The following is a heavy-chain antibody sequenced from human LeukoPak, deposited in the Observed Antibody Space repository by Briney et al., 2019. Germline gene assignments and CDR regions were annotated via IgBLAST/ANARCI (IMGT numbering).Heavy chain of an antibody. Sequence: GGSLRLSCAASGFTFSSYWMDWVRQAPGKGLEWVANIKEDGGAKNYVDSVKGRFTISRDNAKNSLYLQMNSLRAEDTAVYYCARRGYNWKFDYWGQGTLVTVSS. CDR3: ARRGYNWKFDY. J-gene: IGHJ4*02. D-gene: IGHD1-20*01. CDR2: IKEDGGAK. CDR1: GFTFSSYW. V-gene: IGHV3-7*02.